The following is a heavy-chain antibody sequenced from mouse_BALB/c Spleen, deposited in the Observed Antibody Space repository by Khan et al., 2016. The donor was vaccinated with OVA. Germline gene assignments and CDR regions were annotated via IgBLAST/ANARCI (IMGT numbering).Heavy chain of an antibody. Sequence: EVELVESGGGLVKPGGSLKLSCAASGFTFSTFAMSWVRQTPEMRLEWVTTINSDGDYTYYPDSVKGRFTVSRDNARNTLYLQMSSLRSEDTAMYYCARSPYGNFAYWGQGTLVTVSA. CDR2: INSDGDYT. V-gene: IGHV5-9-3*01. CDR1: GFTFSTFA. J-gene: IGHJ3*01. D-gene: IGHD2-1*01. CDR3: ARSPYGNFAY.